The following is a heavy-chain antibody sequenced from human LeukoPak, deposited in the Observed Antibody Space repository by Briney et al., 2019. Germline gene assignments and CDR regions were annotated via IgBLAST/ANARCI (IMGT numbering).Heavy chain of an antibody. CDR3: ARELNYYDSSFRFDP. Sequence: SQTLSLTCTVSGGSIGSGSYYWSWIRQPAGKGLEWIGRIYTSGSTNYNPSLKSRVTISVDTSKNQFSLKLSSVTAADTAVHYCARELNYYDSSFRFDPWGQGTLVTVSS. J-gene: IGHJ5*02. CDR2: IYTSGST. D-gene: IGHD3-22*01. CDR1: GGSIGSGSYY. V-gene: IGHV4-61*02.